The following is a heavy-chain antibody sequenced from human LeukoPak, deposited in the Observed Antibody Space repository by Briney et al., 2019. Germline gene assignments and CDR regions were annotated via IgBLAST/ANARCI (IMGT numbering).Heavy chain of an antibody. D-gene: IGHD3-22*01. CDR3: ARRVVENQTRGYFDL. CDR2: INHSGST. CDR1: GGSFSGYY. J-gene: IGHJ2*01. Sequence: PSETLSLTCAVYGGSFSGYYWSWLRQPPGKGLEWIGEINHSGSTNYNPSLKSRVTISVDTSKNQFSLKLSSVTAADTAVYYCARRVVENQTRGYFDLWGRGTLVTVSS. V-gene: IGHV4-34*01.